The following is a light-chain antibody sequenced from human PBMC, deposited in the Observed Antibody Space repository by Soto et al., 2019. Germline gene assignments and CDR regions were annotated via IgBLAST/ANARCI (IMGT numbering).Light chain of an antibody. J-gene: IGLJ2*01. CDR2: EVG. V-gene: IGLV2-14*01. Sequence: QSALTQPASVSGSPGQSITISCTGTSSDVGSYNYVSWYQQHPGKAPKLMIYEVGNRPSGVSNRFSGSKSGNTASLTISGLQAEDEANYYCSSYTSSTTPVFGGGTKLTVL. CDR3: SSYTSSTTPV. CDR1: SSDVGSYNY.